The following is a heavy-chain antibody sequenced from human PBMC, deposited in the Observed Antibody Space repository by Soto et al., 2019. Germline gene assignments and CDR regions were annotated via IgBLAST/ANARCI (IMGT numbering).Heavy chain of an antibody. D-gene: IGHD5-12*01. V-gene: IGHV3-30*18. Sequence: QVHLVESGGGMVQPGGSLRLSCTPSGFTFRNYGLHWVRQAPGKGLEWVALISYDGDNKYYTDSARGRFTVSRDNFKNTLYLQMDSLNPQDTAVYYCEKKIKGYAAHSDATDYWGQGTTGTVST. CDR2: ISYDGDNK. CDR3: EKKIKGYAAHSDATDY. J-gene: IGHJ4*03. CDR1: GFTFRNYG.